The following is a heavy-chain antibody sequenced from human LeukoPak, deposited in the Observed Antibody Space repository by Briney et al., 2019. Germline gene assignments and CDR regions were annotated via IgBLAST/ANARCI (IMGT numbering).Heavy chain of an antibody. Sequence: GGSLRLSCAGSGFTSTDYSINWVRQAPGKGLEWVASISGGSTYIYYADSVKGRFTISRDNAWSSLYLQMNSLRAEDTAVYYCARMAVATGADFDIWGQGTMVTVSS. D-gene: IGHD5-12*01. CDR1: GFTSTDYS. J-gene: IGHJ3*02. CDR2: ISGGSTYI. CDR3: ARMAVATGADFDI. V-gene: IGHV3-21*01.